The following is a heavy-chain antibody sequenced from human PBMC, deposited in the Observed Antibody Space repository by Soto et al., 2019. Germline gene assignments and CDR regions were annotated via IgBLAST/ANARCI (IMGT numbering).Heavy chain of an antibody. V-gene: IGHV3-30-3*01. Sequence: SLRLSCAASGFTFSSYAMHWVRQAPGKGLEWVAVISYDGSNKYYADSVKGRFTISRDNSKNTLYLQMNSLRAEDTAVYYCARAKGFDDWGQGTLVTVSS. CDR1: GFTFSSYA. CDR2: ISYDGSNK. J-gene: IGHJ4*02. CDR3: ARAKGFDD.